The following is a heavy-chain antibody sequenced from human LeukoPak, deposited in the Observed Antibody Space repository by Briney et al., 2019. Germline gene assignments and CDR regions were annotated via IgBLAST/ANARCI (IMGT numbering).Heavy chain of an antibody. D-gene: IGHD3-16*01. CDR3: ASYSSYGPFDY. J-gene: IGHJ4*02. CDR1: GYSINSGYY. CDR2: ISHSGPT. Sequence: SETLSLTYTVSGYSINSGYYWGWIRQPPGKGLEWIGTISHSGPTYSNPSLKSRVIISVDSSKNQFSLKLSSVTAADTAVYYCASYSSYGPFDYWGQGILVTVSS. V-gene: IGHV4-38-2*02.